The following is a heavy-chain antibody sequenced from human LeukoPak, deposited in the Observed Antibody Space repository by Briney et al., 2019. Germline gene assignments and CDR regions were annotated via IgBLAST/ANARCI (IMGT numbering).Heavy chain of an antibody. J-gene: IGHJ4*02. D-gene: IGHD3-22*01. CDR1: GYSISSGYY. CDR3: ARVRSSGYYYFDY. V-gene: IGHV4-38-2*02. CDR2: IYHSGST. Sequence: SETLSLTCTVSGYSISSGYYWGWIRQPPGKGLEWIGSIYHSGSTNYNPSLKSRVTISVDKSKNQFSLKLSSVTAADTAVYYCARVRSSGYYYFDYWGQGTLVTVSS.